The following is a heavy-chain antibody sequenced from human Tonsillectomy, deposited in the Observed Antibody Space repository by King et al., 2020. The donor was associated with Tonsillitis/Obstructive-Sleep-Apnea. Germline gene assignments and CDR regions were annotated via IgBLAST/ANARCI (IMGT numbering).Heavy chain of an antibody. CDR2: ISSSSSTI. Sequence: VKLVESGGGLVQPGGSLRLSGAASGVTFGSYSMNWVRQAPGKGLEWVSYISSSSSTIYYADSVKGRFTISRDNAKNSLYLQMNSLRDEDTAVSYCARIYSTRRFYYYYMEVWGKGTTATVSS. V-gene: IGHV3-48*02. CDR1: GVTFGSYS. J-gene: IGHJ6*03. D-gene: IGHD2-2*01. CDR3: ARIYSTRRFYYYYMEV.